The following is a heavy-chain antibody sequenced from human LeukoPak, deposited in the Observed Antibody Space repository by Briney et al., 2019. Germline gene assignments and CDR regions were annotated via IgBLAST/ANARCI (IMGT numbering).Heavy chain of an antibody. V-gene: IGHV1-18*01. CDR3: AREYSGYGPAPIQYWFDP. Sequence: ASVKVSCKASGYTFTSYGISWVRQAPGQGLEWMGWISAYNGNTNYAQKLQGRVTMTTDTSTSTAYMELRSLRSDDTAVYYCAREYSGYGPAPIQYWFDPWGQGTLVTVSS. CDR1: GYTFTSYG. J-gene: IGHJ5*02. CDR2: ISAYNGNT. D-gene: IGHD5-12*01.